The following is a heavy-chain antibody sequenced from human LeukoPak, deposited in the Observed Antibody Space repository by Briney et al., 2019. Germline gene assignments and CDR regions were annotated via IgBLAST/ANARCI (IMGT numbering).Heavy chain of an antibody. CDR1: GYTFTNFD. D-gene: IGHD3-22*01. J-gene: IGHJ6*03. Sequence: ASVKVPCKASGYTFTNFDINWVRQATGQGLEWMGWMNPNSGHTGYSQKFQGRVTMTRNTSISTAYMELSSLRSEDTAVYYCARDNYDSSGSLGYYYYMDVWGKGTTVTVSS. V-gene: IGHV1-8*01. CDR3: ARDNYDSSGSLGYYYYMDV. CDR2: MNPNSGHT.